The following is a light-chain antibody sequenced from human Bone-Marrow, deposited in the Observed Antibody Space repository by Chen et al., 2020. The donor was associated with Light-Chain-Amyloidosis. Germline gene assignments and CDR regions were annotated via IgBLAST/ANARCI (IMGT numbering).Light chain of an antibody. CDR3: EQSYSTAWA. Sequence: DIQMTQSPSSLSASVGDRVTITGRASQSISSYLNWYQQKPGKAPKLLIYAASSLQSGVPSRFSGSGSGTDFALTIRSLQPEDLATYYCEQSYSTAWAFGQGTKVEIK. J-gene: IGKJ1*01. V-gene: IGKV1-39*01. CDR2: AAS. CDR1: QSISSY.